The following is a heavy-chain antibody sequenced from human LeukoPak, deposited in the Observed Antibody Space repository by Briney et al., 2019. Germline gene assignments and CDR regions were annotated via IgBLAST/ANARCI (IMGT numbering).Heavy chain of an antibody. CDR1: GGSIRDYY. V-gene: IGHV4-59*01. D-gene: IGHD3-22*01. CDR3: VTYKYYVHSGAYIDVFDN. Sequence: SETLSLTCTVSGGSIRDYYSSWVRQPPGKGLEWVGYIYYTVTTNYNPSLKSRVTISVDTSRTQQSMRLTSMTAAYTAGYYCVTYKYYVHSGAYIDVFDNWGQGTMVTVSS. CDR2: IYYTVTT. J-gene: IGHJ3*02.